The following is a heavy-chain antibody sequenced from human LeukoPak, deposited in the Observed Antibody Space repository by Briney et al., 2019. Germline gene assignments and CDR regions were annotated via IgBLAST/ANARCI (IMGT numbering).Heavy chain of an antibody. J-gene: IGHJ4*02. CDR3: ARGKGSRRAFDY. V-gene: IGHV1-8*03. D-gene: IGHD3-10*01. Sequence: ASVKVSCKASGYTFTSYDINWVRQATGQGLEWMGWMNPNSGNTGYAQEFQGRVTITRNTSISTAYMELSSLRSEDAAVYYCARGKGSRRAFDYWGQGTLVTVSS. CDR1: GYTFTSYD. CDR2: MNPNSGNT.